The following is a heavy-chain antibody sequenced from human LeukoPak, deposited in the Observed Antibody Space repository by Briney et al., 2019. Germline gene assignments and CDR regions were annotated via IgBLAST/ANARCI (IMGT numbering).Heavy chain of an antibody. D-gene: IGHD2-2*01. CDR1: GYSISSGYY. CDR2: IYHSGST. J-gene: IGHJ5*02. CDR3: AREMEYQLLRWFDP. V-gene: IGHV4-38-2*02. Sequence: SETLSLTCTVSGYSISSGYYWGWIRQPPGKGLEWIGSIYHSGSTYYNPSLKSRVTISVDTSKNQFSLKLSSVTAADTAVYYCAREMEYQLLRWFDPWGQGTLVTVSS.